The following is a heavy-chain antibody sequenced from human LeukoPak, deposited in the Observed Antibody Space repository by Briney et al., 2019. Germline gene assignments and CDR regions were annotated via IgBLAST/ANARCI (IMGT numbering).Heavy chain of an antibody. Sequence: SETLSLTCGVYGGSFSDYYWSWIRQPPGKGLEWIGEINHSGSTNYNPSLKSRVTISVDTSKNQFSLKLSSVTAADTAVYYCARAPLFGGSYYALLTRYYMDVWGKGTTVTVSS. D-gene: IGHD1-26*01. V-gene: IGHV4-34*01. CDR3: ARAPLFGGSYYALLTRYYMDV. J-gene: IGHJ6*03. CDR2: INHSGST. CDR1: GGSFSDYY.